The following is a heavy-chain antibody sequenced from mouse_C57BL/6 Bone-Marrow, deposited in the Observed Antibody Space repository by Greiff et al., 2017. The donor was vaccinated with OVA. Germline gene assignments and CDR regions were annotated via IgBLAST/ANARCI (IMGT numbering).Heavy chain of an antibody. CDR1: GYTFTSYG. J-gene: IGHJ2*01. CDR2: IYPRSGNT. V-gene: IGHV1-81*01. Sequence: QVQLKESGAELARPGASVKLSCKASGYTFTSYGISWVKQRTGQGLEWIGEIYPRSGNTYYNEKFKGKATLTADKSSSTAYMELRSLTSEDSAVYFCAGGLLLRYFDYWGQGTTLTVSS. CDR3: AGGLLLRYFDY. D-gene: IGHD1-1*01.